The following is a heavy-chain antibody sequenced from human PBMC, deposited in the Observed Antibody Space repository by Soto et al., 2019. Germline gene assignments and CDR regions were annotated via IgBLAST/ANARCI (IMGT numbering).Heavy chain of an antibody. V-gene: IGHV3-33*01. D-gene: IGHD2-2*01. CDR3: ARQVVPAAPYYYYGMDV. Sequence: QVQLVESGGGVVQPGRSLGLSCAASGFTFSSYGMHWVRQAPGKGLEWVAVIWYDGNNKYYADSVKGRFTISRDNSKNTLYLQMNSLRAEDTAVYYCARQVVPAAPYYYYGMDVWGQGTTVAVSS. CDR2: IWYDGNNK. CDR1: GFTFSSYG. J-gene: IGHJ6*02.